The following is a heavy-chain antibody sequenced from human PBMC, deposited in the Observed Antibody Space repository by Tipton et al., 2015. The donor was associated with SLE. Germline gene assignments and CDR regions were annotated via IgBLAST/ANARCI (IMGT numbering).Heavy chain of an antibody. CDR3: ARDRDIVLEPVPIPPAFDI. J-gene: IGHJ3*02. D-gene: IGHD2-8*02. CDR1: GGSINSGSYY. V-gene: IGHV4-61*02. Sequence: TLSLTCTVSGGSINSGSYYWSWIRQSAGKGLEWIGRISYSGATYYNPSLKSRVIISLDTSRNHFSLKLTSVTAADTAVYFCARDRDIVLEPVPIPPAFDIWGQGTTVTVSS. CDR2: ISYSGAT.